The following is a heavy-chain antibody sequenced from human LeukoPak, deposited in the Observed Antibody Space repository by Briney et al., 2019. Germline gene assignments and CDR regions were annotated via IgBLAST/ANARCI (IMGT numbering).Heavy chain of an antibody. V-gene: IGHV1-18*01. CDR3: VRLSGQWLVHSYFDH. D-gene: IGHD6-19*01. CDR2: IDTRNGLT. CDR1: GYKFTTYG. J-gene: IGHJ4*02. Sequence: GASVEVSCKASGYKFTTYGLAWVRQAPGHGPEYVGWIDTRNGLTEYSEKFRDRVTMTIDTSANTAFMDLRSLRSHDTAIYYCVRLSGQWLVHSYFDHWGQGTQVIVSS.